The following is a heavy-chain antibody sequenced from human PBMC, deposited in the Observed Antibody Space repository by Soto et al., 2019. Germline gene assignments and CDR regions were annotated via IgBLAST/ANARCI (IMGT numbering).Heavy chain of an antibody. CDR2: IIPIFGTA. CDR1: GGTFSSYA. D-gene: IGHD3-16*01. CDR3: ARSLGAGEQHPHCWFDP. J-gene: IGHJ5*02. Sequence: QVQLVQSGAEVKKPGSSVKVSCKASGGTFSSYAISWVRQAPGQGLEWMGGIIPIFGTANYAQKFQGRVTITADESTSTAYMELSSLRSEDTAVYYCARSLGAGEQHPHCWFDPWGQGTLVTVSS. V-gene: IGHV1-69*01.